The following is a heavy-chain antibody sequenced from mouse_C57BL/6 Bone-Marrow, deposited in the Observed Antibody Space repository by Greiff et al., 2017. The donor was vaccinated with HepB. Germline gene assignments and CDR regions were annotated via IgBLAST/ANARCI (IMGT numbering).Heavy chain of an antibody. Sequence: VQLQQPGAELVMPGASVKLSCKASGYTFTSYWMHWVKQRPGQGLEWMGDIDPSDSYTNYNQKFKGKSTLTVDKSSSTAYMQLSSLTSEDSAVYYCAREDGTTASYRIWFCYWGQGNVVAVS. D-gene: IGHD1-2*01. V-gene: IGHV1-69*01. CDR1: GYTFTSYW. J-gene: IGHJ3*01. CDR3: AREDGTTASYRIWFCY. CDR2: IDPSDSYT.